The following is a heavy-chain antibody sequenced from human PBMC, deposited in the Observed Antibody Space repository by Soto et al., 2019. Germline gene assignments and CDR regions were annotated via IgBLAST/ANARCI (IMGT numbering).Heavy chain of an antibody. D-gene: IGHD6-6*01. J-gene: IGHJ3*02. CDR1: GFTFDDYA. CDR2: ISWNSGSI. CDR3: AKGTTFEYSSSVCAFDI. Sequence: EVQLVESGGGLVQPGRSLRLSCAASGFTFDDYAMHWVRQAPGKGLEWVSGISWNSGSIGYADSVKGRFTISRDNAKKSLYLQMNSLRAEDTALYYCAKGTTFEYSSSVCAFDIWGQETMVTVSS. V-gene: IGHV3-9*01.